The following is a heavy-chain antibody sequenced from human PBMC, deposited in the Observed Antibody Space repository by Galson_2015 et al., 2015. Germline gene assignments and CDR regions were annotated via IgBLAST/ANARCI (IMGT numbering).Heavy chain of an antibody. V-gene: IGHV1-69*13. CDR1: GGTFSSYA. CDR2: IIPIFGTA. CDR3: ARGGGNYYDSSGYYGRGWFDP. J-gene: IGHJ5*02. D-gene: IGHD3-22*01. Sequence: SVKVSCKASGGTFSSYAISWVRQAPEQGLEWMGGIIPIFGTANYAQKFQGRVTITADESTSTAYMELSSLRSEDTAVYYCARGGGNYYDSSGYYGRGWFDPWGQGTLVTVSS.